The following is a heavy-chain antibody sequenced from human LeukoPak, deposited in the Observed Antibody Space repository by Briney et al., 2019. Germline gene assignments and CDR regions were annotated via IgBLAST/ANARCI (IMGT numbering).Heavy chain of an antibody. Sequence: SETLSLTCAVYGGSFSGHYWSWIRKPPGKGLNGIGEFNHSGSTNYNPSLKSRVTISVDTSKKHFSLNLNSVTAADTAVYYCARGPDYGDYLPSSFDYWGQGTLVTVSS. J-gene: IGHJ4*02. CDR1: GGSFSGHY. D-gene: IGHD4-17*01. CDR2: FNHSGST. CDR3: ARGPDYGDYLPSSFDY. V-gene: IGHV4-34*01.